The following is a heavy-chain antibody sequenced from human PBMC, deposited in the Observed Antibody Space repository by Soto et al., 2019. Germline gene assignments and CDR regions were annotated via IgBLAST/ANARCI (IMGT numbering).Heavy chain of an antibody. CDR3: ARDGIRYFDWFPTRDYYYGMDV. D-gene: IGHD3-9*01. Sequence: SVKVSCKASGGTFSSYAISWVRQAPGQGLEWMGGIIPIFGTANYAQKFQGRVTITADESTSTAYMELSSLRSEDTAVYYCARDGIRYFDWFPTRDYYYGMDVWGQGTTVTVSS. J-gene: IGHJ6*02. CDR2: IIPIFGTA. V-gene: IGHV1-69*13. CDR1: GGTFSSYA.